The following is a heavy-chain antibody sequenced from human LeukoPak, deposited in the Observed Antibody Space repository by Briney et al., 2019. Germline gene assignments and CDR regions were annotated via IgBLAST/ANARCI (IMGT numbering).Heavy chain of an antibody. Sequence: PSQTLSLTCTVSGGSISSGSYYWSWIRQPAGKGLEWIGRIYTSGSTNYNPSLKSRVTISVDTSKNQFSLKLSSVTAADTAMYYCARFSVTGTTGYYFDYWGQGTLVTVSS. CDR2: IYTSGST. J-gene: IGHJ4*02. V-gene: IGHV4-61*02. D-gene: IGHD1-7*01. CDR1: GGSISSGSYY. CDR3: ARFSVTGTTGYYFDY.